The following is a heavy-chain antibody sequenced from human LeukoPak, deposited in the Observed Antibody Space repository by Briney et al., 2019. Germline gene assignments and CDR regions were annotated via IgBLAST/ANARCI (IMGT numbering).Heavy chain of an antibody. CDR2: LNPASGAT. J-gene: IGHJ4*02. V-gene: IGHV1-2*02. CDR3: ARVAVTTPFDY. D-gene: IGHD4-17*01. Sequence: HWVRQAPGQGLEWMGWLNPASGATRYAQKFQDRVTMTRDSSITTGYLDLDRLRSDDTAVYYCARVAVTTPFDYWGQGTLVTVSS.